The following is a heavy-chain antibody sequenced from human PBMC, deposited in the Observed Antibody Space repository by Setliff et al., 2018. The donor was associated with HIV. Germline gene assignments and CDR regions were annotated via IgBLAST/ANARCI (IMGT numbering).Heavy chain of an antibody. D-gene: IGHD2-8*02. Sequence: KPSETLSLTCTVSSGSISTYSWTWIRQPPGKGLEYIGYIYYTGSTDYNPSLNGRVTISIDMSKSQFSLNLNSVTAADTAVYYCARAPTHYIGNNKSYWPDAFGIWGLGTMVTVSS. CDR1: SGSISTYS. J-gene: IGHJ3*02. V-gene: IGHV4-59*01. CDR3: ARAPTHYIGNNKSYWPDAFGI. CDR2: IYYTGST.